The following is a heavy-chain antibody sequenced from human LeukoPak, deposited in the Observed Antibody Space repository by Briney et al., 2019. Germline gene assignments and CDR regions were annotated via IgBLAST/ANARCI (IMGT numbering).Heavy chain of an antibody. J-gene: IGHJ4*02. Sequence: GGSLRLSCAASGFTFSSYSMNWVRQAPGKGLEWVSYISSSSSTIYYADSVKGQFTISRDNAKNSLYLQMNSLRAEDTAVYYCARDRGPSSSWVGYWGQGTLVTVSS. CDR2: ISSSSSTI. CDR1: GFTFSSYS. D-gene: IGHD6-13*01. CDR3: ARDRGPSSSWVGY. V-gene: IGHV3-48*01.